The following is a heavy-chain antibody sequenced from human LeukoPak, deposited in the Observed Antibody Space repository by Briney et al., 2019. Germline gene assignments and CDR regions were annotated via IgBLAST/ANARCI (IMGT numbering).Heavy chain of an antibody. D-gene: IGHD6-13*01. CDR2: IYYSGST. J-gene: IGHJ5*02. V-gene: IGHV4-31*03. CDR1: GGSISSGGYY. Sequence: SETLSLTCTVSGGSISSGGYYWSWIRQHPGKGLEWIGYIYYSGSTYYNPSLKSRVTISVDTSKNQFSLKLSSVTAADTAVYYCARARIAATINWFDPWGQGTLVTVSS. CDR3: ARARIAATINWFDP.